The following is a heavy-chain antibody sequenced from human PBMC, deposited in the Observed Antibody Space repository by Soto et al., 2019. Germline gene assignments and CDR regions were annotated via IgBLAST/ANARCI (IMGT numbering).Heavy chain of an antibody. Sequence: QPGGSLRLSCAGSGFTFSSYAMSWVRQAPGKGLEWLSTISYSGNSTYYAESVKGRFTISRDNSKNTLYLQMNSLRAEDTAVYYWAKSVSRMVFDYGGQGTLVTVSS. CDR1: GFTFSSYA. V-gene: IGHV3-23*01. CDR2: ISYSGNST. D-gene: IGHD2-8*01. J-gene: IGHJ4*02. CDR3: AKSVSRMVFDY.